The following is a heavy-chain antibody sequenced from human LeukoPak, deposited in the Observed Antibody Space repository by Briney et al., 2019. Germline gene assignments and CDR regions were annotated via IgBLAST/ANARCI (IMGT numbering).Heavy chain of an antibody. V-gene: IGHV3-23*01. CDR2: ITGSGGNT. CDR1: GFTFSSYW. J-gene: IGHJ6*02. D-gene: IGHD6-13*01. CDR3: AKAASSSWPSYYYGMDV. Sequence: GGSLRLSCAASGFTFSSYWMSWVRQAPGKGLEWVSVITGSGGNTYYADSVKGRFTISKDNSKNTVYLHMSSLRVDDTAVYYCAKAASSSWPSYYYGMDVWGQGTTVTVSS.